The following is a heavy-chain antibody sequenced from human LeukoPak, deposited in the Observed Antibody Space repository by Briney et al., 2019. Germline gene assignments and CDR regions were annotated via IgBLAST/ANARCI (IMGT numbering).Heavy chain of an antibody. J-gene: IGHJ6*03. CDR3: ARAYYDFWSGYYSHYMDV. V-gene: IGHV3-7*04. Sequence: GGSLRLSCAASGFTFSSYAMHWVRQAPGKGLEWVANIKQDGSEKYYVDSVKGRFTISRDNAKNSLYLQMNSLRAEDTAVYYCARAYYDFWSGYYSHYMDVWGKGTTVTVSS. D-gene: IGHD3-3*01. CDR2: IKQDGSEK. CDR1: GFTFSSYA.